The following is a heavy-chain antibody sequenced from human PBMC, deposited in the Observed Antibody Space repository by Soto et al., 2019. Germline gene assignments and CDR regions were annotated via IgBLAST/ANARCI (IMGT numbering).Heavy chain of an antibody. CDR3: AKSPVYYDFWSGYRPDWYFDL. CDR2: ISGSGGST. V-gene: IGHV3-23*01. D-gene: IGHD3-3*01. Sequence: GGSLRLSCAASGFTFSSYAMSWVRQAPGKGLEWVSAISGSGGSTYYADSVKGRFTISRDNSKNTLYLQMNSLGAEDTAVYYCAKSPVYYDFWSGYRPDWYFDLWGRGTLVTVSS. CDR1: GFTFSSYA. J-gene: IGHJ2*01.